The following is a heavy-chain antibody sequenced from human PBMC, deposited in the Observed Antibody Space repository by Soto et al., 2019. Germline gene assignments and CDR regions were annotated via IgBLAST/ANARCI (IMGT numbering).Heavy chain of an antibody. CDR2: IDWDDDK. CDR3: ARTGITGDYGVDV. Sequence: SGPTLVNPTQTLTLTCTFSGFSLSTSGMRVNWIRRPPGKALEWLARIDWDDDKFYSSSLKTRLTISKDTSKNQVVLTMTNMDPVDTATYYCARTGITGDYGVDVWGQGTTVTVSS. CDR1: GFSLSTSGMR. J-gene: IGHJ6*02. V-gene: IGHV2-70*04. D-gene: IGHD6-13*01.